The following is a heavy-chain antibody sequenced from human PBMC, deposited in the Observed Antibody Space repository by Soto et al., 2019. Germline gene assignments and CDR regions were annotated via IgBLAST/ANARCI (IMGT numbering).Heavy chain of an antibody. CDR3: ARTHCSSASCYGFYYYSMDV. V-gene: IGHV4-31*11. Sequence: QVQLQESGPGLVKPSETLSLTCAVSGGSVSSGPYYWSWIRQHPGRGLEWIGYIYYSGSTYYNPSLKCRVSISVDTAKNQFSLKLSSVTATDTAVYYCARTHCSSASCYGFYYYSMDVWGQGATVTVSS. CDR2: IYYSGST. D-gene: IGHD2-2*01. J-gene: IGHJ6*02. CDR1: GGSVSSGPYY.